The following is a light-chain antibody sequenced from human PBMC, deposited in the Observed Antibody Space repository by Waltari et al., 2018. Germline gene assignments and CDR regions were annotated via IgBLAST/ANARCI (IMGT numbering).Light chain of an antibody. J-gene: IGKJ3*01. CDR3: QHYLATRFT. V-gene: IGKV4-1*01. CDR2: QAS. CDR1: QSVLSSTNNKNY. Sequence: DIVMTQSPDSLAVSLGERATINCKSRQSVLSSTNNKNYLGWYQQKPGQPPKVLFYQASAGESRVPDRFRGSESGTDFTLTLSSLQTEDVAVYDCQHYLATRFTCGPGTRVNIK.